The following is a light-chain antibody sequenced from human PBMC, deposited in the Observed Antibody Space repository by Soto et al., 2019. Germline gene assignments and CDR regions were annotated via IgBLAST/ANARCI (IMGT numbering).Light chain of an antibody. J-gene: IGLJ2*01. CDR3: AAGYDSLNGVV. CDR1: SSNIGSNT. CDR2: SNN. V-gene: IGLV1-44*01. Sequence: QSVLTQPPSASVTPGQRVTISCSGSSSNIGSNTVNWYQQLPGTAPKLPIYSNNHPPPGVPDRFSGSKSGTSASLAISGLQSEYEADYYCAAGYDSLNGVVFGGGTKLTVL.